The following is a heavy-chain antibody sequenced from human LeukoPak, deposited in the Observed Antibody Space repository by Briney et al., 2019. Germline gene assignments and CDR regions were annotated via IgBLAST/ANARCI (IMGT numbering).Heavy chain of an antibody. D-gene: IGHD4-17*01. CDR3: ARGVYGDYSYAY. CDR1: GGTFISYA. J-gene: IGHJ4*02. CDR2: VIPIFGTA. V-gene: IGHV1-69*01. Sequence: ASVKVSCKASGGTFISYAISWVRQAPGQGLECMGGVIPIFGTANYAQKFQGRVTITADESTSTAYMELSSLRSEDTAVYYCARGVYGDYSYAYWGQGTLVTVSS.